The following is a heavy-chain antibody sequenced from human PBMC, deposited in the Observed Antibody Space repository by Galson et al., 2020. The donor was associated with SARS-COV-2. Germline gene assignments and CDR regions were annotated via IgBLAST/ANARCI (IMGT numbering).Heavy chain of an antibody. CDR2: ISYDGINK. CDR3: AKGKGGNTNDAFDF. Sequence: GGSLRLSCAASGFTFTSYGIHWVRQAPGKGLEWVAVISYDGINKYYADSVKGRFTISRDNSKNTLYLQMNSLRAEDTAVYYCAKGKGGNTNDAFDFWGQGTMVTVSS. V-gene: IGHV3-30*18. CDR1: GFTFTSYG. D-gene: IGHD3-16*01. J-gene: IGHJ3*01.